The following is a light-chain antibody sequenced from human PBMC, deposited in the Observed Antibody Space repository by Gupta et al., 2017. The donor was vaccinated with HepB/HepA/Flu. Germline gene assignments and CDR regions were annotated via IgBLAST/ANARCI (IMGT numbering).Light chain of an antibody. CDR1: QAIRND. CDR3: QQYDTYPRT. Sequence: GDRVTITCRASQAIRNDLAWYQQKPGEAPKCLIYGASSLQSGVPSRFSGRRSGTDFTLAISSLQPADVATYYCQQYDTYPRTFDRGTKVEIK. V-gene: IGKV1-17*01. CDR2: GAS. J-gene: IGKJ1*01.